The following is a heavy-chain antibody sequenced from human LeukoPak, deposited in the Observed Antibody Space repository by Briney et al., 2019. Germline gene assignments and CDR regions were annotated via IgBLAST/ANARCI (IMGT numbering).Heavy chain of an antibody. CDR1: RGTFSSYA. J-gene: IGHJ4*02. Sequence: SVKVSCKPSRGTFSSYAISWVRQPPGQGREWMGGIIPIFGTANYAQKFQGRVTITADESTSTAYMELSSLRSEDTAVYYCARVNDCSGGSCYPDFDYWGQGTLVTVSS. CDR2: IIPIFGTA. CDR3: ARVNDCSGGSCYPDFDY. D-gene: IGHD2-15*01. V-gene: IGHV1-69*13.